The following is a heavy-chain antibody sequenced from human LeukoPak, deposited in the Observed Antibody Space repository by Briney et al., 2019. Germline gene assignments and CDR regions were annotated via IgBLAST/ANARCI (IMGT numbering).Heavy chain of an antibody. CDR2: IRYDGNKK. CDR1: GFTFSNYG. D-gene: IGHD4-17*01. Sequence: PGGSLRLSCAASGFTFSNYGIHWVRQAPGKGLEWVAFIRYDGNKKYYADSVKGRFTISRDDSKNTVYLQMNSLRAEDMAVYYCAKDTYGHYGGDWFDPWGQGTLVTVSS. V-gene: IGHV3-30*02. CDR3: AKDTYGHYGGDWFDP. J-gene: IGHJ5*02.